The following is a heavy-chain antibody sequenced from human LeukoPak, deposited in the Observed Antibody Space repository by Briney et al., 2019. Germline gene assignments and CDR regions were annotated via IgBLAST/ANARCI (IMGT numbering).Heavy chain of an antibody. J-gene: IGHJ4*02. Sequence: GGSLRLSCAASGFTFSSYAMHWVRQAPGKGLEWVAVISYDGSNKYYADSVKGRFTISRDNSKNTLYLQMNSLSAEDTAVYYCARDLGSLFHFWSGPFDYWGQGTLVTVSS. V-gene: IGHV3-30*04. D-gene: IGHD3-3*02. CDR2: ISYDGSNK. CDR1: GFTFSSYA. CDR3: ARDLGSLFHFWSGPFDY.